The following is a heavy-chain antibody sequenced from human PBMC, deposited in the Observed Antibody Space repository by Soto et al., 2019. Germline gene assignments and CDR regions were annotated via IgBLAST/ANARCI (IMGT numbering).Heavy chain of an antibody. CDR1: GGSFSGYY. D-gene: IGHD6-6*01. CDR2: INHSGST. CDR3: ARLSLFSESVSSSLIDDY. V-gene: IGHV4-34*01. J-gene: IGHJ4*02. Sequence: SETLSLTCAVYGGSFSGYYWSWIRQPPGKGLEWIGEINHSGSTNYNPSLKSRVTISVDTSKNQFSLKLSSVTAADTAVYYCARLSLFSESVSSSLIDDYWGQGTLVTVS.